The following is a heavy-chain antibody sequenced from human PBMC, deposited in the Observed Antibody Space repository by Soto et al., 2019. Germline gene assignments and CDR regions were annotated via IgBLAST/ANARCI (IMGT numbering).Heavy chain of an antibody. D-gene: IGHD3-10*01. CDR2: ISGSGGST. CDR1: GFTFSSYA. V-gene: IGHV3-23*01. Sequence: PGGSLRLSCAASGFTFSSYAMSWVRQAPGKGLEWVSAISGSGGSTYYADSVKGRFTISRDNSKNTLYLQMNSLRAEDTAVYYCAKVRYYGSGSYYGMDVWGQGTTVTVSS. J-gene: IGHJ6*02. CDR3: AKVRYYGSGSYYGMDV.